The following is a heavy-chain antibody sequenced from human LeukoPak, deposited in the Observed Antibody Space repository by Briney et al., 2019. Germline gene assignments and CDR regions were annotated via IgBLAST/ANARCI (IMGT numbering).Heavy chain of an antibody. D-gene: IGHD2-2*01. CDR3: ARGPSIVVVPAAKRDFDY. Sequence: ASVKVSCKASGYTFTGYYMHWVRQAPGQGLEWMGWINPNSGGTNYAQKFQGRVTMTRDTSISTAYMELSRLRSDDTAVYYCARGPSIVVVPAAKRDFDYWGQGTLVTVSS. J-gene: IGHJ4*02. CDR1: GYTFTGYY. CDR2: INPNSGGT. V-gene: IGHV1-2*02.